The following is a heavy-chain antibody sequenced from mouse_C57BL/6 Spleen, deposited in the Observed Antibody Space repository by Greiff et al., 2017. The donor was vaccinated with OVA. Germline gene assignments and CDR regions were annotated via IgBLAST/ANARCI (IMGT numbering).Heavy chain of an antibody. CDR3: ARDPHYYGSSHWYVDV. CDR2: ISSGSSTI. V-gene: IGHV5-17*01. D-gene: IGHD1-1*01. CDR1: GFTFSDYG. Sequence: EVKLMESGGGLVKPGGSLKLSCAASGFTFSDYGMHWVRQAPEKGLEWVAYISSGSSTIYYADTVKGRFTIYRDNAKNTLFLQMTSLRSEDTAMYYCARDPHYYGSSHWYVDVWGTGTTVTVSS. J-gene: IGHJ1*03.